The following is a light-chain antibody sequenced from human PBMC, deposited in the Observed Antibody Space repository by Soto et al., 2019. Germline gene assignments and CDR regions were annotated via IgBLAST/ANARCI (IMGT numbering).Light chain of an antibody. CDR3: QQYNNWPPYT. Sequence: EIVMTQSPVTLSVSPGERATLSCRASQGVNSNVAWYQQKPGQAPRLLIYGADTRAAGVPARFSGSGSGTEFTLPISSLQSEDFSVYYCQQYNNWPPYTFGQGTKLDIK. J-gene: IGKJ2*01. CDR2: GAD. CDR1: QGVNSN. V-gene: IGKV3-15*01.